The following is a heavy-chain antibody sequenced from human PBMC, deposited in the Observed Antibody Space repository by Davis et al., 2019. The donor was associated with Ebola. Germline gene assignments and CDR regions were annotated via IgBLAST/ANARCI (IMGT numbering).Heavy chain of an antibody. CDR3: ANTLRGLDY. Sequence: AASVKVSCKTSGGTFTNYAFNWVRQAPGQGLEWVGGIISNFGTPGYAEKFQGRVAITADESTSTAYMELNSLKSEDTAVYYCANTLRGLDYWGQGTLVTVSS. V-gene: IGHV1-69*13. CDR2: IISNFGTP. CDR1: GGTFTNYA. J-gene: IGHJ4*02.